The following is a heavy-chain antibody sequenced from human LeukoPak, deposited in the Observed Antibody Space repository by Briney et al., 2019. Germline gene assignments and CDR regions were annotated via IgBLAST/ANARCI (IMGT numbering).Heavy chain of an antibody. J-gene: IGHJ4*02. D-gene: IGHD3-10*01. Sequence: GGSLRLSCAASGFAFSSYAMHWVRQAPGKGLEYVSVISSNGGSTYYANSVKGRFTISRDNSKNTLYLQMGSLRAEDMAVYYCARGGLLWFGELSGYWGQGTLVTVSS. CDR2: ISSNGGST. CDR1: GFAFSSYA. CDR3: ARGGLLWFGELSGY. V-gene: IGHV3-64*01.